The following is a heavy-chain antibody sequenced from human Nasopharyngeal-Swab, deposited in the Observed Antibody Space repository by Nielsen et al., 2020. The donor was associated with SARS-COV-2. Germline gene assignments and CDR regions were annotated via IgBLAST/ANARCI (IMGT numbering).Heavy chain of an antibody. CDR3: AREAPPRKGGSHYYYYYYMDV. Sequence: GESLKISCAASGFTFSSYSMNWVRQAPGKGLEWVSYISSSSSTIYYADSVKGRFTISRDNAKNSLYLQMNSLRAEDTAVYYCAREAPPRKGGSHYYYYYYMDVWGKGTTVTVSS. V-gene: IGHV3-48*01. CDR2: ISSSSSTI. D-gene: IGHD1-26*01. CDR1: GFTFSSYS. J-gene: IGHJ6*03.